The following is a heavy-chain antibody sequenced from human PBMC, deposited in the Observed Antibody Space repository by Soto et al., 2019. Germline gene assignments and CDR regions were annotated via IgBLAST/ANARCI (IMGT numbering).Heavy chain of an antibody. CDR3: ARDQSSGWHNWFDP. D-gene: IGHD6-19*01. Sequence: ASVQVSCKASGYTFTSYGISWVRQAPGQGLEWMGWISAYNGNTNYAQKLQGRVTMTTDTSTSTAYMELRRLRSDDTAVYYCARDQSSGWHNWFDPWGQGTLVTVSS. J-gene: IGHJ5*02. V-gene: IGHV1-18*04. CDR1: GYTFTSYG. CDR2: ISAYNGNT.